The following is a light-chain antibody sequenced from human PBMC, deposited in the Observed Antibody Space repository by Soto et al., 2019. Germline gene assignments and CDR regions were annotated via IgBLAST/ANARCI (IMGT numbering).Light chain of an antibody. CDR2: GAS. CDR1: QSVSSN. J-gene: IGKJ1*01. Sequence: EIVMTQSPATLSVSPGERATLSCRASQSVSSNLAWYQQKPGQAPRLLIYGASTRATGIPARFSGSGSGTECTLTISSLQSEEFAVYYCQQYNNWPATFGQGTKVEIK. V-gene: IGKV3-15*01. CDR3: QQYNNWPAT.